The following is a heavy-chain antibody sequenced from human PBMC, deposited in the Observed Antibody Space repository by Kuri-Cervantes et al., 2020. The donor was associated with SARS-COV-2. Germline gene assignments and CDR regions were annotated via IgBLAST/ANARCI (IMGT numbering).Heavy chain of an antibody. J-gene: IGHJ6*02. CDR1: GFTFSSYA. CDR2: ISYDGNNE. CDR3: ARDLRKGQQIILGTFHYYGMDV. V-gene: IGHV3-30-3*01. D-gene: IGHD6-13*01. Sequence: GESLKISCAASGFTFSSYAIHWVRQTPGKGLEWVAVISYDGNNEYYADSVKGRFTISRDSSRNTLSLQMNSLRTEDTAVYYCARDLRKGQQIILGTFHYYGMDVWSQGTTVTVSS.